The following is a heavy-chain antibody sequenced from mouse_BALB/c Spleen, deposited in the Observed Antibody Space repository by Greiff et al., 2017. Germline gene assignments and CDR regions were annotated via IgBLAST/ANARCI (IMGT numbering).Heavy chain of an antibody. CDR2: IWTGGGT. CDR3: VRRGDYYAMDY. Sequence: VQRVESGPGLVAPSQSLSITCTVSGFSLTSYDISWIRQPPGKGLEWLGVIWTGGGTNYNSAFMSRLSISKDNSKSQVFLKMNSLQTDDTAIYYCVRRGDYYAMDYWGQGTSVTVSS. CDR1: GFSLTSYD. J-gene: IGHJ4*01. V-gene: IGHV2-9-2*01.